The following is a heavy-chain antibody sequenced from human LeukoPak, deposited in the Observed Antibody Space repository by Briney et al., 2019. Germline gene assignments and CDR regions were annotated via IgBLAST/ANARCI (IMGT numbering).Heavy chain of an antibody. V-gene: IGHV1-18*01. D-gene: IGHD3-16*01. CDR3: AREPGFTFGGVTHADSY. CDR1: GYTFTSYG. Sequence: ASVKVSCKASGYTFTSYGISWVRRAPGQGLEWMGWISAYNGNTNYAQKLQGRVTMTTDTSTSTAYMELRSLRSDDTAVYYCAREPGFTFGGVTHADSYWGQGTLVTVSS. CDR2: ISAYNGNT. J-gene: IGHJ4*02.